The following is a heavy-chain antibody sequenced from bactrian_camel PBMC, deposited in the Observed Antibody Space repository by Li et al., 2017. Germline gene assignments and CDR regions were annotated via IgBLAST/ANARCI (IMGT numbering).Heavy chain of an antibody. V-gene: IGHV3S53*01. Sequence: QVQLVESGGGSVQAGGSLRLSCAASYVYSDFVMAWFRQAPGKGREGVAAVNSDGTTMYADSVKGRFIVSQDNANTLSLQLNSLKSEDTAMYFCAADRPGYYRDYETCSGYNYWGSGTQVTVS. D-gene: IGHD4*01. CDR2: VNSDGTT. CDR1: YVYSDFV. CDR3: AADRPGYYRDYETCSGYNY. J-gene: IGHJ4*01.